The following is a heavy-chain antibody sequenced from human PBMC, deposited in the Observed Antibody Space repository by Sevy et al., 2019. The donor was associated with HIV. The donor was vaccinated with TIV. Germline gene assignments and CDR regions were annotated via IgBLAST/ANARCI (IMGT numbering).Heavy chain of an antibody. J-gene: IGHJ4*02. CDR3: ATTQDYYENSGYPFDS. V-gene: IGHV1-24*01. D-gene: IGHD3-22*01. CDR2: FDPEDDET. Sequence: ASVKVSCKVSGYTLSQLSMHWVRLAPGKGLEWMGTFDPEDDETIYAQKFQGRLTMTEDTSTDIAYMELSNLRSEDTAMYYCATTQDYYENSGYPFDSWGPGTLVTVSS. CDR1: GYTLSQLS.